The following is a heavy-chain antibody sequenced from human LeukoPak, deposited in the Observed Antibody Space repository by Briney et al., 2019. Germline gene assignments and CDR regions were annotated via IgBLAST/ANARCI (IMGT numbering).Heavy chain of an antibody. CDR1: GYTFTNYY. V-gene: IGHV1-46*01. D-gene: IGHD4-17*01. CDR2: INPSDCGP. J-gene: IGHJ6*02. Sequence: ASVTVSCKASGYTFTNYYLHWLRQAPGHGLEWMAIINPSDCGPYYEQKLQGRVTVTRDTSTSTVYMELSSLRSEDTAVYYCARDTRTMTAVTRGQHYYYGLDVWGQGTTVTVSS. CDR3: ARDTRTMTAVTRGQHYYYGLDV.